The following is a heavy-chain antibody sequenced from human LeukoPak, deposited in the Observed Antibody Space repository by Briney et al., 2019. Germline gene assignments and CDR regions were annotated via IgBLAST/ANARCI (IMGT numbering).Heavy chain of an antibody. CDR3: ARSCVRGVIYYMDV. CDR2: IYTSGST. Sequence: SETLSLTCTVSGGSISGYYWSWIRQPAGKGLEWIGRIYTSGSTNYNPSLKSRVTMSVDTSKNQFSLKLSSVTAADTAVYYCARSCVRGVIYYMDVWGKGTTVTVSS. J-gene: IGHJ6*03. V-gene: IGHV4-4*07. D-gene: IGHD3-10*02. CDR1: GGSISGYY.